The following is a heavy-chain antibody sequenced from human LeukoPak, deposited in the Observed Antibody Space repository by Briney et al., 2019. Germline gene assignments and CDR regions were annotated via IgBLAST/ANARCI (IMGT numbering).Heavy chain of an antibody. CDR2: IRYDGSNK. CDR1: GFTFSSYG. Sequence: GGSLRPSCAASGFTFSSYGMHWVRQAPGKGLEWVAFIRYDGSNKYYADSVKGRFTISRDNSKNTLYLQMNSLRAEDMAVYYCAKVAPAGGSLGYYYYYMDVWGKGTTVTVSS. V-gene: IGHV3-30*02. CDR3: AKVAPAGGSLGYYYYYMDV. J-gene: IGHJ6*03. D-gene: IGHD2-15*01.